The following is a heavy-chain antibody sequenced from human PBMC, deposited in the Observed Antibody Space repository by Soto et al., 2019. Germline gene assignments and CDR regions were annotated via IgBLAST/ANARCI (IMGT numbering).Heavy chain of an antibody. CDR1: GYTFTSYA. J-gene: IGHJ4*02. D-gene: IGHD2-15*01. CDR2: INAGNGNT. Sequence: QVQLVQSGAEEEKPGASVKISCKASGYTFTSYAMHWVRQAPGQGLEWMGWINAGNGNTIYSQKFQGRVTITRDTSASTAYMELSSLRSEDTAVYYCAGTYSPPFDNWGQGTLVTVSS. CDR3: AGTYSPPFDN. V-gene: IGHV1-3*05.